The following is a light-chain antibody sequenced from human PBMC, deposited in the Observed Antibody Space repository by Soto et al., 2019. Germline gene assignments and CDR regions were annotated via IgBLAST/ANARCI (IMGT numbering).Light chain of an antibody. CDR2: NNN. V-gene: IGLV1-47*02. CDR1: VSNIGSNF. CDR3: AAWDDGLSVI. Sequence: QSVLTQPPSASGTPGQRVTISCSGSVSNIGSNFVYWYQQLPGTAPKLLIYNNNQRPSGVPDRFSGSKSGTSASLAISGLRSEDEADYFCAAWDDGLSVIFGGGTKVTVL. J-gene: IGLJ2*01.